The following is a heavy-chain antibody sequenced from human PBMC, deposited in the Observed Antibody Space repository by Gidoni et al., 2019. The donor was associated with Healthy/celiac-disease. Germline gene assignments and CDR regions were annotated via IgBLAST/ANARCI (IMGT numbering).Heavy chain of an antibody. D-gene: IGHD3-22*01. V-gene: IGHV3-64D*06. CDR2: ISSNGGST. Sequence: EVQLVESGGGLVQPGVSLRLSCSASGFTFRSYAMHWVRQAPGKGLEYVSAISSNGGSTYYADYVKGRFTISRDKSKNTLYLQMSSLRAEDTAVYYCVKDVGLYYDSFTDAFDIWGQGTMVTVSS. CDR1: GFTFRSYA. CDR3: VKDVGLYYDSFTDAFDI. J-gene: IGHJ3*02.